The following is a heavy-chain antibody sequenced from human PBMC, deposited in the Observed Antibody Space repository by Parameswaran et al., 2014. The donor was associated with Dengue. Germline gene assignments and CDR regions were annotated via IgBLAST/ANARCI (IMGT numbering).Heavy chain of an antibody. D-gene: IGHD3-22*01. CDR3: TTEGITMIVVVTTDHDAFDI. V-gene: IGHV3-15*01. J-gene: IGHJ3*02. Sequence: RWIRQPPGRGLEWVGRIKSKTDGGTTDYAAPVKGRFTISRDDSKNTLYLQMNSLKTEDTAVYYCTTEGITMIVVVTTDHDAFDIWGQGTMVTVSS. CDR2: IKSKTDGGTT.